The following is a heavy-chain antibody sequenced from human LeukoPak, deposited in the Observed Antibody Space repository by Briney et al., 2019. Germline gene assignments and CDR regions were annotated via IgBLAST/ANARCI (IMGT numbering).Heavy chain of an antibody. Sequence: GGSLRLSCAASGFTFSSCWMSWVRQAPGKGLEWVANIKQDGSEKYYVDSVKGRFTISRDNAKNSLYLQMNSLRAEDTAVYYCARVAARYYYYYYMDVWGKGTTVTVSS. V-gene: IGHV3-7*01. CDR3: ARVAARYYYYYYMDV. CDR2: IKQDGSEK. D-gene: IGHD6-6*01. CDR1: GFTFSSCW. J-gene: IGHJ6*03.